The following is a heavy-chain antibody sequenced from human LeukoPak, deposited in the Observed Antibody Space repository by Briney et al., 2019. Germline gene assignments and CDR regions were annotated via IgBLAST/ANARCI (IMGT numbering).Heavy chain of an antibody. D-gene: IGHD5-18*01. V-gene: IGHV4-59*01. CDR1: GGSISGYY. J-gene: IGHJ4*02. CDR2: IYYSGST. Sequence: SETLSLTCTVSGGSISGYYWSWIRQPPGKGLEWIGYIYYSGSTKYNPSLKRRVTISVDASKNQFSLRLSSLTAADTAVYYCARGALDTKTRFDYWGQGTLVTVSS. CDR3: ARGALDTKTRFDY.